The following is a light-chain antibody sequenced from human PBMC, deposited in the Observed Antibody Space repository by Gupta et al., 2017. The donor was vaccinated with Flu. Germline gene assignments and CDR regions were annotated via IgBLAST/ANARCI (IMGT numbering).Light chain of an antibody. J-gene: IGKJ2*01. Sequence: EIVLTQSPGTLSLSPGERATLSCRASQSVNNNFLAWYQQTPGLAPRVLIYGASTRGTGIPDRFSGSGSGADFTLTISRLEPEDFAVYYCQQDGSSPFTFGQGSKLEIK. CDR1: QSVNNNF. V-gene: IGKV3-20*01. CDR3: QQDGSSPFT. CDR2: GAS.